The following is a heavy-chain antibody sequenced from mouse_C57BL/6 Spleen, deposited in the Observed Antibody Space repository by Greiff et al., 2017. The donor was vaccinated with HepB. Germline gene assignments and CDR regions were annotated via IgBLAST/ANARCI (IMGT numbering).Heavy chain of an antibody. CDR3: AIPYYYGSSYWYFDV. CDR1: GFNIKNTY. V-gene: IGHV14-3*01. J-gene: IGHJ1*03. Sequence: VQLQQSVAELVRPGASVKLSCTASGFNIKNTYMHWVKQRPEQGLEWIGRIDPANGNTKYAPKFQGKATITADTSSNTAYLQLSSLTSEDTAIYYCAIPYYYGSSYWYFDVWGTGTTVTVSS. D-gene: IGHD1-1*01. CDR2: IDPANGNT.